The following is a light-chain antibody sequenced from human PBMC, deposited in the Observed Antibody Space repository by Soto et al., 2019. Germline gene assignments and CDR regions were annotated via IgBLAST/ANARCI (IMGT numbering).Light chain of an antibody. J-gene: IGLJ1*01. CDR2: DVS. CDR3: CSYAGSYTYV. Sequence: QSVRAQPRSVSGSPGQSVTISCTVTSSDVGGYNYVSWYQQHPGKAPKLMIYDVSKRPSGVPDRFSGSKSGNTASLTISGLQAEDEADYYCCSYAGSYTYVFGTGTKVTVL. CDR1: SSDVGGYNY. V-gene: IGLV2-11*01.